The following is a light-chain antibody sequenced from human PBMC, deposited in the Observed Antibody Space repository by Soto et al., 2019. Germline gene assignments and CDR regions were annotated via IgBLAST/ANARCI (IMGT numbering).Light chain of an antibody. CDR3: MIWHSSAVV. Sequence: QPVLTQPSSLSASPGASASLTCTLRSGINVGTYRIYWYQQKPASPPQYLLRYKSDSDKQQGSGVPSRFSGSIDASANAWILLISGLQSEDEADYYCMIWHSSAVVFGGGTKLTVL. CDR2: YKSDSDK. CDR1: SGINVGTYR. V-gene: IGLV5-45*02. J-gene: IGLJ2*01.